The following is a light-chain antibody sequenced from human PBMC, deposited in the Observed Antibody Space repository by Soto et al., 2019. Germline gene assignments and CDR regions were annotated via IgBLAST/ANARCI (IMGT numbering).Light chain of an antibody. CDR3: QQRSSWPRT. CDR1: QSVSSY. CDR2: YAS. V-gene: IGKV3-11*01. J-gene: IGKJ1*01. Sequence: EIVLTQSPATLSLSPGERATLSCRASQSVSSYLAWYQQKPGQVPRLVIYYASNRATGIPGRFSGSGSGTDFTLTISSLEPEDFGVYYGQQRSSWPRTFGQGTKLEIK.